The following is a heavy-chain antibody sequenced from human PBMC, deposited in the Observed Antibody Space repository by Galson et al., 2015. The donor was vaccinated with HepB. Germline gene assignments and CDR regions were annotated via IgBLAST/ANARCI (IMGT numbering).Heavy chain of an antibody. Sequence: SLRLSCAASGFTFSDYFMTWIRQAPGKGLEWVSHISSTNIYTYHADSVKGRFTISRDNAKDSLHLQMNSLRAEDTAVYYCARGRGYCSSTDCYGNFDFWGQGTLVTVSS. CDR1: GFTFSDYF. D-gene: IGHD2-2*01. J-gene: IGHJ4*02. CDR3: ARGRGYCSSTDCYGNFDF. V-gene: IGHV3-11*03. CDR2: ISSTNIYT.